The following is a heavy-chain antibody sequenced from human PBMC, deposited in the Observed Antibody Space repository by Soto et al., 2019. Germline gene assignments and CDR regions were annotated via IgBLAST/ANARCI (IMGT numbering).Heavy chain of an antibody. Sequence: QVQLVESGGGVVQPGRSLRLSCAASGFTFSSYGMHWVRQAPGKGLEWVAVISYDGSNKYYADSVKGRFTISRDNSKNTLYLQMNSLRAEDTAVYYCAKDQYYYDPDGMDVWGQGTTVTVSS. CDR1: GFTFSSYG. J-gene: IGHJ6*02. V-gene: IGHV3-30*18. CDR3: AKDQYYYDPDGMDV. CDR2: ISYDGSNK. D-gene: IGHD3-22*01.